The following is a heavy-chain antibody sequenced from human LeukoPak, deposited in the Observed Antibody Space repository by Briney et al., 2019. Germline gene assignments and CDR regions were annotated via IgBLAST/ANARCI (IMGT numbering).Heavy chain of an antibody. CDR1: GNYW. V-gene: IGHV3-74*01. CDR3: VSFYETY. J-gene: IGHJ4*02. Sequence: GGSLRLSCVASGNYWMHWVRQAPGKGLVWVSHINSDGSWTSYADSVKGRFTISKDNAKDTVYLQMNSLRAEDTAVYYCVSFYETYWGRGTLVTVSS. D-gene: IGHD2/OR15-2a*01. CDR2: INSDGSWT.